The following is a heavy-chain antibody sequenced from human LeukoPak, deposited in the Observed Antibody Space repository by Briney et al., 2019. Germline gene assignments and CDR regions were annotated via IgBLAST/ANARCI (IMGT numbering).Heavy chain of an antibody. CDR3: VRQGGSSSPYYYYYMDV. Sequence: SETLSLTCAVSGYSISSGYYWGWFRQPPGKGLEWIGGMYHSGSTYYNPSLKSRVTISVDTSKNQFSLKLSSVTAADTAVYYCVRQGGSSSPYYYYYMDVWGKGTTVTVSS. D-gene: IGHD6-13*01. CDR1: GYSISSGYY. J-gene: IGHJ6*03. CDR2: MYHSGST. V-gene: IGHV4-38-2*01.